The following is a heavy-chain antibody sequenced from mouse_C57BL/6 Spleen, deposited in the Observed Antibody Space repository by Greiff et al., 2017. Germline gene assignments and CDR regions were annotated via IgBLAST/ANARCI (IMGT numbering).Heavy chain of an antibody. CDR3: ASEAYGNDFAY. CDR2: IYPGSGNT. V-gene: IGHV1-76*01. Sequence: VQLVESGAELVRPGASVKLSCKASGYTFTDYYINWVKQRPGQGLEWIARIYPGSGNTYYNEKFKGKATLTAEKSSSTAYMQLSSLTSEDSAVYFCASEAYGNDFAYGGQGTLVTVSA. CDR1: GYTFTDYY. D-gene: IGHD2-2*01. J-gene: IGHJ3*01.